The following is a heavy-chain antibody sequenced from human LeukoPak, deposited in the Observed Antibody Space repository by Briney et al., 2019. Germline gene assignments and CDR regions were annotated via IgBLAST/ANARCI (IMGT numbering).Heavy chain of an antibody. J-gene: IGHJ4*02. CDR3: ARGGEIILPSRPHDY. CDR1: GGTFSSYA. D-gene: IGHD3-16*01. CDR2: IIPILGIA. V-gene: IGHV1-69*04. Sequence: GASVKVSCKASGGTFSSYAISWVRQAPGQGLEWMGRIIPILGIANYAQKFQGRVTITADKSTSTAYMELSSLRSEDTAVYYCARGGEIILPSRPHDYWGQGTLVTVSS.